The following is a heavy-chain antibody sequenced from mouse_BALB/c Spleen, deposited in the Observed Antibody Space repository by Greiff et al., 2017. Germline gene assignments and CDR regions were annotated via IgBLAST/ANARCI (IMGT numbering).Heavy chain of an antibody. J-gene: IGHJ1*01. V-gene: IGHV2-9-2*01. CDR3: VRAYDYDAHFDV. CDR2: IWTGGGT. Sequence: VHLVESGPGLVAPSQSLSITCTVSGFSLTSYDISWIRQPPGKGLEWLGVIWTGGGTNYNSAFMSRLSISKDNSKSQVFLKMNSLQTDDTAIYYGVRAYDYDAHFDVWGAGTTVTVSS. CDR1: GFSLTSYD. D-gene: IGHD2-4*01.